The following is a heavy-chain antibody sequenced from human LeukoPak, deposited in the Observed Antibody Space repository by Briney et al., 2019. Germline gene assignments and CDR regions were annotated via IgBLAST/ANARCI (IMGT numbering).Heavy chain of an antibody. V-gene: IGHV3-66*01. CDR2: IYSGGST. CDR3: ARSIGWYYYYGMDV. J-gene: IGHJ6*02. CDR1: GFTVSSNY. D-gene: IGHD6-19*01. Sequence: PGGSLRLSCAASGFTVSSNYMSWVRQAPGKGLEWVSVIYSGGSTYYADSVKGRFTISRDNSKNTLYLQMNSLRAEDTAVYYCARSIGWYYYYGMDVWGQGTTVTVSS.